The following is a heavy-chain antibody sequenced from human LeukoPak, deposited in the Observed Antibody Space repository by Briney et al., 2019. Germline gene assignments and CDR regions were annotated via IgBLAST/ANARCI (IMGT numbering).Heavy chain of an antibody. V-gene: IGHV4-34*01. Sequence: SGGSLRLSCAASGFTFSDYYMSWIRQPPGKGLEWIGEINHSGSTNYNPSLKSRVTISVDTSKNQFSLKLSSVTAADTAVYYCARGYYYDSSGYYYFDYWGQGTLVTVSS. D-gene: IGHD3-22*01. CDR2: INHSGST. CDR3: ARGYYYDSSGYYYFDY. CDR1: GFTFSDYY. J-gene: IGHJ4*02.